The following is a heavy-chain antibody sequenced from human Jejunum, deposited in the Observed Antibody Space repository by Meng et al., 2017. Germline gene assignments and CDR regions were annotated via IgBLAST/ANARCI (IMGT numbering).Heavy chain of an antibody. CDR1: GYTFTGYF. V-gene: IGHV1-2*06. CDR2: INPTSGAT. D-gene: IGHD1-14*01. CDR3: ARDDRGANFDY. J-gene: IGHJ4*02. Sequence: ASVKVSCKASGYTFTGYFMHWVRQAPGQGLEWMGRINPTSGATDYAQKFQGRVTMTRDTSISTAYMDLSSLRSDDTAVYYCARDDRGANFDYWGQGTPVTVSS.